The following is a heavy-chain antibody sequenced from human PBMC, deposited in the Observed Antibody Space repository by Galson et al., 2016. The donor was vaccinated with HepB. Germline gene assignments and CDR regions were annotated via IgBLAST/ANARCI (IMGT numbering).Heavy chain of an antibody. CDR3: VRGFTQAFDS. J-gene: IGHJ4*02. Sequence: SLRLSCAASGFTFSSYWMHWVRQAPGKGLVWVSRINSDGSVTSYADSVKGRFTISRDSARATLFLQMNTLKAEDTAVYYCVRGFTQAFDSWGQGTLVTVSS. CDR2: INSDGSVT. CDR1: GFTFSSYW. V-gene: IGHV3-74*01. D-gene: IGHD3-3*01.